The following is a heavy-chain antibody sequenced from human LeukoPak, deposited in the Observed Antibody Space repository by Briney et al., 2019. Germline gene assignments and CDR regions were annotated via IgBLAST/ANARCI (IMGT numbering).Heavy chain of an antibody. CDR2: IYYSGST. CDR1: GGSISSYY. CDR3: ARRAYYYDSSGYYYEYFDY. D-gene: IGHD3-22*01. V-gene: IGHV4-59*12. Sequence: PSETLSLTCTVSGGSISSYYWSWIRQPPGKGLEWIGYIYYSGSTNYNPSLKSRVTISVDTSKNQFSLKLSSVTAADTDVYYCARRAYYYDSSGYYYEYFDYWGQGTLVTVSS. J-gene: IGHJ4*02.